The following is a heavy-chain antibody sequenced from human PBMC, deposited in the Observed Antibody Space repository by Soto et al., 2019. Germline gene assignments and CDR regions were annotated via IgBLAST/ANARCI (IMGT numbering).Heavy chain of an antibody. CDR3: ARHERGCGGDGDAADY. J-gene: IGHJ4*02. V-gene: IGHV1-69*12. D-gene: IGHD2-21*02. CDR1: GGTFSSYA. CDR2: SIPIFGTA. Sequence: QVQLVQSGAEVKKPGSSVKVSCKASGGTFSSYAISWLRQAPGQGLEWMGVSIPIFGTANYAHKFQGRVTITADESTSTAYMELSRLRSEDTALYYCARHERGCGGDGDAADYWGQGTLVTVSS.